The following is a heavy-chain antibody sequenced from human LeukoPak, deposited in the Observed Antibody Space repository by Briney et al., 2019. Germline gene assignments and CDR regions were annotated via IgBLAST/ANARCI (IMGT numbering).Heavy chain of an antibody. Sequence: SETLSLTCAVYGGSFSGYYWSRIRQPPGKGLEWIGEMNHSGSTNYNPSLKSRVTISVDTSKNQFSLRLSSVTAADTAVYYCARDLPYITIFGVVHPYGMDVWGQGTTVTVSS. V-gene: IGHV4-34*01. CDR3: ARDLPYITIFGVVHPYGMDV. CDR2: MNHSGST. D-gene: IGHD3-3*01. J-gene: IGHJ6*02. CDR1: GGSFSGYY.